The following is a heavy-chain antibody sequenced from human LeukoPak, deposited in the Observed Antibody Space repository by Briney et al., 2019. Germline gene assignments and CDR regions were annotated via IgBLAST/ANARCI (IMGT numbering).Heavy chain of an antibody. J-gene: IGHJ4*02. CDR1: GGSISSYY. Sequence: SGTLSLTCTVSGGSISSYYWSWIRQPPGKGLEWIGYIYYSGSTNYNPSLKSRVTISVDTSKNQFSLKLSSVTAADTAVYYCARLAVGAIDYWGQGTLVTVSS. V-gene: IGHV4-59*01. CDR2: IYYSGST. D-gene: IGHD1-26*01. CDR3: ARLAVGAIDY.